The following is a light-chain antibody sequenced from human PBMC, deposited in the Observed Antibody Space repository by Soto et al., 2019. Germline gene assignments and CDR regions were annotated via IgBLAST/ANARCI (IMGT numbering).Light chain of an antibody. CDR3: QQFNNLPGT. CDR2: GAS. Sequence: EIVMTQSPATLSVSPGERPTLSCRASQSVSSNFAWYQQKPGQAPRRLIYGASTRATGIPGRFSGSGSGTEFTLTISRLQSEDFSVYYCQQFNNLPGTFGQGTKLEIK. J-gene: IGKJ2*01. V-gene: IGKV3-15*01. CDR1: QSVSSN.